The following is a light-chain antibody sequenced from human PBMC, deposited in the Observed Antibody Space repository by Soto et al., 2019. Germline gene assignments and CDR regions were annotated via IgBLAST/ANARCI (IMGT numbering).Light chain of an antibody. CDR3: LQAAQLPLT. Sequence: EIVMTQTPPSLSVTPGQTASISCKSSQSLQHSGGRTYFYWYLQKAGQPPRLLITEVSGLFSGVPDRFSGRGSGTDFPLPISPVEAEDVGTYYFLQAAQLPLTFGGGTQVEI. J-gene: IGKJ4*01. CDR2: EVS. V-gene: IGKV2-29*03. CDR1: QSLQHSGGRTY.